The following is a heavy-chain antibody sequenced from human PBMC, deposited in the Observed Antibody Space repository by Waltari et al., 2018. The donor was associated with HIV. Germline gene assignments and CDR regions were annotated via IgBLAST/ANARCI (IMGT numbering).Heavy chain of an antibody. J-gene: IGHJ4*02. CDR2: INLTGENT. D-gene: IGHD2-15*01. V-gene: IGHV3-20*01. CDR1: GFTFDDYA. Sequence: EVKLVESGGSVVRPGGSRRLSCSASGFTFDDYAMSWVRRIPGKGLHLVPTINLTGENTIYARSVKGRLTISRDNARYSLHLQMNSRTDEDTAIYHCARDWPRYCSNHTCSYFDSWGQGTLVAVSS. CDR3: ARDWPRYCSNHTCSYFDS.